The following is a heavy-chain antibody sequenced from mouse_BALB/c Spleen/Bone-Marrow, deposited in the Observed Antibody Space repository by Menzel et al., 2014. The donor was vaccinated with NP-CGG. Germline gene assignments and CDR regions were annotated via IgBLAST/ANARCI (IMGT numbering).Heavy chain of an antibody. CDR2: INPGSNTI. Sequence: DVKLQESGGGLVQPGGSLKFSCAASGFDFSRYWMSWVRQAPGKGLEWIGEINPGSNTINYTPSLKDKFIISRDNAKNTLYLQMSKVKSEDTALYYCARLGYYGWFAYWGQGTLVTVSA. D-gene: IGHD2-3*01. CDR1: GFDFSRYW. J-gene: IGHJ3*01. CDR3: ARLGYYGWFAY. V-gene: IGHV4-1*02.